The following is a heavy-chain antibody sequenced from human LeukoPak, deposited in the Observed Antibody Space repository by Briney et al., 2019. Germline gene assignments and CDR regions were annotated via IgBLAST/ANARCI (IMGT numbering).Heavy chain of an antibody. Sequence: GESLKISCKGSGYSFTSYWIGWVRQMPGKGLEWMGIIYPGDSDTRYSPSFQGQVTISADKSISTAYLQWSSLKASDTAMYYCARQYSGSSGDYYYYGMDVWGQGTTVTVSS. V-gene: IGHV5-51*01. CDR2: IYPGDSDT. CDR3: ARQYSGSSGDYYYYGMDV. D-gene: IGHD5-12*01. J-gene: IGHJ6*02. CDR1: GYSFTSYW.